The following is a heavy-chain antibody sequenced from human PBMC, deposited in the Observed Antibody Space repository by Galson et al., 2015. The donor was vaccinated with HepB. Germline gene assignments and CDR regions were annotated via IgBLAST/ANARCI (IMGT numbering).Heavy chain of an antibody. V-gene: IGHV3-73*01. Sequence: SLRLSCAASGFTFSGSAMHWVRQASGKGLEWVGRIRSKANSYATAYAASVKGRFTISRDDSKNTAYLQMNSLKTEDTAVYYCTAAAGITTTDRTADYWGQGTLVTVSS. CDR1: GFTFSGSA. D-gene: IGHD6-13*01. J-gene: IGHJ4*02. CDR2: IRSKANSYAT. CDR3: TAAAGITTTDRTADY.